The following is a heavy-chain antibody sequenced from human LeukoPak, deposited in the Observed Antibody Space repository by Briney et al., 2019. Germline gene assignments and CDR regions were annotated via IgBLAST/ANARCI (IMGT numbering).Heavy chain of an antibody. CDR2: ISWDGGRR. CDR3: AKDLATGSVSQSMDV. CDR1: GFTFDDYA. V-gene: IGHV3-43D*04. J-gene: IGHJ6*03. Sequence: GGSLRLSCGASGFTFDDYAMHWVRQAPGKGLEWVSLISWDGGRRDYGDSVKGRFTISRDNSQNFLYLQMNSLRPEDTAVYYCAKDLATGSVSQSMDVWGKGTTVIVSS. D-gene: IGHD3-10*01.